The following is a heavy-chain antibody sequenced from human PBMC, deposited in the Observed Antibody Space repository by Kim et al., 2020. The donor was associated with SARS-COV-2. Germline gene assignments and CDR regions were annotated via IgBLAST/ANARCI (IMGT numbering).Heavy chain of an antibody. V-gene: IGHV3-53*01. Sequence: PGKGLVWVSVIYSGGSTYYADSVKGRFTISRDNSKNTLYLQMNSLRAEDTAVYYCARIFYDYGDYGFDPWGQGTLVTISS. CDR3: ARIFYDYGDYGFDP. D-gene: IGHD4-17*01. CDR2: IYSGGST. J-gene: IGHJ5*02.